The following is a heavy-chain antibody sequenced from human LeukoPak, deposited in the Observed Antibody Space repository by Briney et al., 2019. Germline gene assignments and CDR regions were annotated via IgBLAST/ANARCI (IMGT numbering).Heavy chain of an antibody. CDR2: IYYSGSA. D-gene: IGHD1-26*01. V-gene: IGHV4-39*07. J-gene: IGHJ4*02. CDR1: GGSISSSSFY. CDR3: ASSVGATKFFDH. Sequence: SETLSLTCTVSGGSISSSSFYWGWIRQPPGKGLEWIGSIYYSGSAYYNPSLKSRVTISVDTSKNQFSLKLSSVTAADTAVYYCASSVGATKFFDHWGQGTLVTVSS.